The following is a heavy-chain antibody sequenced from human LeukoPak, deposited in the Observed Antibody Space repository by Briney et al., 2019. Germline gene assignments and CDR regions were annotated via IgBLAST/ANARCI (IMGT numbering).Heavy chain of an antibody. D-gene: IGHD3-9*01. CDR2: IYPGDSDT. CDR3: ARTFDWLQEGTDY. CDR1: GYSFTSYW. V-gene: IGHV5-51*01. Sequence: GESLKISCKGSGYSFTSYWIGWVRQMPGKGLEWMGIIYPGDSDTTYSPSFQGQVTISADKSISTAYLQWSSLKASDTAMYYCARTFDWLQEGTDYWGQGTLVTVSS. J-gene: IGHJ4*02.